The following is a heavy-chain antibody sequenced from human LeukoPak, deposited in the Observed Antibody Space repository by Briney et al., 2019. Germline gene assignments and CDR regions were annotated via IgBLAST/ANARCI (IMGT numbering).Heavy chain of an antibody. D-gene: IGHD6-19*01. J-gene: IGHJ4*02. V-gene: IGHV3-21*01. CDR1: GFTFSDYA. Sequence: GGSLRLSCAASGFTFSDYAMNWVRQAPGKGLEWVSSIGSTTRYIYYADSVKGRFTISRDNAKNSLYPHMNSLRAEDTAVYYCARDWAVAGTFDYWGQGTLVTVSS. CDR2: IGSTTRYI. CDR3: ARDWAVAGTFDY.